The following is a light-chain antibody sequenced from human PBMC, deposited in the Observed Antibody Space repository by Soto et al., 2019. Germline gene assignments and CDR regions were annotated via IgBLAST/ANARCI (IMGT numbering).Light chain of an antibody. V-gene: IGLV2-14*01. CDR1: KNDIGSSDY. CDR2: GVS. Sequence: QSALSQPASVSASPGQSITISCTGGKNDIGSSDYVSWYQQHPGKAPKLIIYGVSNRPSGTSDRFSGSKSGNTASLTISGLQADEEAHSYCSSYTSSNPMVFGGGTKVTVL. CDR3: SSYTSSNPMV. J-gene: IGLJ3*02.